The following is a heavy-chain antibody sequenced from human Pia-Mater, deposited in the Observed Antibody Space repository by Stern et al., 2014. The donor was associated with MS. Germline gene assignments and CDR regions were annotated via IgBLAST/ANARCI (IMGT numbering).Heavy chain of an antibody. CDR2: IYYSGST. CDR1: GGSISSGGYY. Sequence: QLQLQESGPGLVQPSQTLSLTCTVSGGSISSGGYYWSWIRQHPGKGLEWIGDIYYSGSTYYNPSLKSRVTISVDTSKNQFSLKLSSVTAADTAVYYCARVSYDFWSGYYPFDYWGQGTLVTVSS. CDR3: ARVSYDFWSGYYPFDY. D-gene: IGHD3-3*01. V-gene: IGHV4-31*03. J-gene: IGHJ4*02.